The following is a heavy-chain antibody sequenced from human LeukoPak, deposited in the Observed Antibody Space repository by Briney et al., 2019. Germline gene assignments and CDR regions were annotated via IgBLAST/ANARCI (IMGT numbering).Heavy chain of an antibody. CDR3: ARVITIFGVVITGWFDP. J-gene: IGHJ5*02. CDR1: GYTFTSYD. CDR2: MNPNSGNT. V-gene: IGHV1-8*01. Sequence: ASVKVSCKASGYTFTSYDINWVRQATGQGLEWMGWMNPNSGNTGYAQKFQGRVTVTRNTSISTAYMELSSLRSEDTAVYYCARVITIFGVVITGWFDPWGQGTLVTVSS. D-gene: IGHD3-3*01.